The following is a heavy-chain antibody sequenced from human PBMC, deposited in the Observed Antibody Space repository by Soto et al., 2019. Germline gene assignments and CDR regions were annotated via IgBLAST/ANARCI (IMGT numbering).Heavy chain of an antibody. CDR2: ISSNGGST. CDR3: VKDPRDTYSSSWYYFDY. V-gene: IGHV3-64D*08. D-gene: IGHD6-13*01. Sequence: GGSLRLSCSASGFTFSSYAMHWVRQAPGKGLEYVSAISSNGGSTYYADSVKGRFTFSRDNSKNTLYLQMSSLRAEDTAVYYCVKDPRDTYSSSWYYFDYWGRGTLVTVSS. CDR1: GFTFSSYA. J-gene: IGHJ4*02.